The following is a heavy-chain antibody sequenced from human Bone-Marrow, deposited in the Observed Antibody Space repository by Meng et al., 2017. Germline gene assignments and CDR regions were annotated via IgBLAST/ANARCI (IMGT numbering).Heavy chain of an antibody. Sequence: QVQLQESGLGLVRPSDTLSLTCTVSGGSVSSGPYYWTWVRQPPGKGLEWIGYKFHDGTTNYNPSLKSRVTMSVDASKKQFSLNLSSVTAADTAVYYCARDNMGSIDYWGQGTLVTVSS. J-gene: IGHJ4*02. D-gene: IGHD1-26*01. V-gene: IGHV4-61*01. CDR3: ARDNMGSIDY. CDR1: GGSVSSGPYY. CDR2: KFHDGTT.